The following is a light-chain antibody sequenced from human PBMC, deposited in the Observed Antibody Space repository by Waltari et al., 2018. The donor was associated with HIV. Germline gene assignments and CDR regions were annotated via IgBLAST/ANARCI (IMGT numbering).Light chain of an antibody. Sequence: EIVMTQSPATLAVSPGERATLSCRASQSVSSNLAWYLQKPGQAPRLLIYGASTRATGIPARFSGSGSGTEFTLTISSLQSEDFAVYYCQQYNKSTTFGQGTKVEIK. V-gene: IGKV3-15*01. CDR3: QQYNKSTT. CDR1: QSVSSN. CDR2: GAS. J-gene: IGKJ1*01.